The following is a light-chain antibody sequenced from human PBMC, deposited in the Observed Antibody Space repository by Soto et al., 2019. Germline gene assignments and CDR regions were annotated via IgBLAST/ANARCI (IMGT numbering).Light chain of an antibody. CDR3: ASWDDSLSGPV. CDR2: MTN. Sequence: QSVLTQSPSASGTPGQRVTISCSGSSSNIGSHHVYWYQQLPGTAPKLVIFMTNLRPSGVPDRLSGSKSGTSASLAISGLRSEDEADYYCASWDDSLSGPVFGGGTQLTVL. CDR1: SSNIGSHH. V-gene: IGLV1-47*01. J-gene: IGLJ7*01.